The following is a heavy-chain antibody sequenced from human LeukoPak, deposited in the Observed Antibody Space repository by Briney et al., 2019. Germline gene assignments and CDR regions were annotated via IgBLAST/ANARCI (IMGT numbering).Heavy chain of an antibody. J-gene: IGHJ4*02. CDR2: INPSGDGT. D-gene: IGHD2-15*01. V-gene: IGHV1-46*01. CDR1: GYSSTSYY. CDR3: ARGALGFCSGGSCSSFDY. Sequence: ASVKVSCKASGYSSTSYYMHWVRQAPGQGLEWIGIINPSGDGTSYAQKFQGRVTMTTDTSTSTAYMELRSLKYDDTAVYYCARGALGFCSGGSCSSFDYWGQGTLVTVSS.